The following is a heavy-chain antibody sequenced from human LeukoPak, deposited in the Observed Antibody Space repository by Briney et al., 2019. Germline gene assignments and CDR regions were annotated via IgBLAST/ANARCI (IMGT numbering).Heavy chain of an antibody. CDR3: PRGRCYCGSGSYYNPHYCDY. V-gene: IGHV4-59*01. CDR1: GGSISSYY. CDR2: IYYSGST. J-gene: IGHJ4*02. Sequence: SETLCLTCTVSGGSISSYYWGWIRQPPGKGLEWVGDIYYSGSTKYNPSLKSGVSISEDTSTNQFSLKLSAVTAADTSVYYCPRGRCYCGSGSYYNPHYCDYWGQGTLVTVSS. D-gene: IGHD3-10*01.